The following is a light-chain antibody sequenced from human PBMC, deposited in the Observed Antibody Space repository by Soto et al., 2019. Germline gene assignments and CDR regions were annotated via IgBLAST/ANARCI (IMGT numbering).Light chain of an antibody. CDR1: SSDVGGYNY. CDR3: SSYAGSNSWV. V-gene: IGLV2-8*01. Sequence: QSALTQPPSASGSPGQSVTISCTGTSSDVGGYNYVSWYQQHPGKVPKLMIYEVTKRPSGVPDRFSGSKSGNTASLTVSGLQAEDEADYYCSSYAGSNSWVFGGGTQLTVL. J-gene: IGLJ7*01. CDR2: EVT.